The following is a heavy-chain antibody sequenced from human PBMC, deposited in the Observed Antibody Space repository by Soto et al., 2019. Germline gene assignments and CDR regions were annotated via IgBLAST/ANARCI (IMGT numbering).Heavy chain of an antibody. CDR3: ARGKRTYDNYYYGMDV. J-gene: IGHJ6*02. D-gene: IGHD2-8*01. CDR2: INHSGST. Sequence: KASETLSLTCAVYGGSFSGSYWSWIRQPPGKGLEWIGEINHSGSTNYNPSLKSRVTISVDTSKNQFSLKLSSVTAADTAVYYCARGKRTYDNYYYGMDVWGQGTTVTVSS. V-gene: IGHV4-34*01. CDR1: GGSFSGSY.